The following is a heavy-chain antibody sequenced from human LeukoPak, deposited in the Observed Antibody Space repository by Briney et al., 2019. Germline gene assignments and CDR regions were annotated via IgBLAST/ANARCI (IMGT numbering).Heavy chain of an antibody. Sequence: GGSLRLSCAASGVTFSSYGMHWVREAPGKGLEWVAVISYDGSNKYYADSVKGRFTISRDNSKNTLYLQMNSLRAEDTAVYYCAKDLARLRYFDWLLLDYWGQGTLVTVSS. D-gene: IGHD3-9*01. V-gene: IGHV3-30*18. CDR1: GVTFSSYG. CDR2: ISYDGSNK. J-gene: IGHJ4*02. CDR3: AKDLARLRYFDWLLLDY.